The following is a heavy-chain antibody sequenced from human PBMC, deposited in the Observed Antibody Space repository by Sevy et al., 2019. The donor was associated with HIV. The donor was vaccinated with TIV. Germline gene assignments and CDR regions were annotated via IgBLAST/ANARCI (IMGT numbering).Heavy chain of an antibody. D-gene: IGHD3-16*01. CDR1: GFTFSANW. V-gene: IGHV3-7*01. CDR2: IKGDGSDK. CDR3: AHETFGRFES. J-gene: IGHJ4*02. Sequence: GGSLRLSCAASGFTFSANWMNWVRQAPGKGLEWVANIKGDGSDKHYFDSVEGRFTISRDNAKNLLFLQMNSLRVEDTTVYYCAHETFGRFESWGQGTLVTVSS.